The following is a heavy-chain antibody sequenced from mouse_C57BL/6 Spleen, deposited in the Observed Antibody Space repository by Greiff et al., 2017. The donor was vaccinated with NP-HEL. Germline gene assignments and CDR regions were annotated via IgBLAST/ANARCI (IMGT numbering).Heavy chain of an antibody. CDR3: ARPNWGYAMDY. V-gene: IGHV5-16*01. CDR1: GFTFSDYY. J-gene: IGHJ4*01. D-gene: IGHD4-1*01. Sequence: EVHLVESEGGLVQPGSSMKLSCTASGFTFSDYYMAWVRQVPEKGLEWVANINYDGSSTYYLDSLKSRFIISRDNAKNILYLQMSSLKSGDTATYYCARPNWGYAMDYWGQGTSVTVSS. CDR2: INYDGSST.